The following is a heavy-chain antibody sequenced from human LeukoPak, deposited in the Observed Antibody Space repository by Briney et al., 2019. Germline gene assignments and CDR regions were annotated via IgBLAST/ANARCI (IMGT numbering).Heavy chain of an antibody. J-gene: IGHJ4*02. CDR3: ARERSTVTTGLFGY. D-gene: IGHD4-17*01. V-gene: IGHV1-2*02. Sequence: GASVKVSCKASGYTFTVYYMHWVRHAPGQGLEWMGWINPNSGGTNYAQKFQGRVTMTRDTSISTAYMELSRLRSDDTAVYYCARERSTVTTGLFGYWGQGTLVTVSS. CDR2: INPNSGGT. CDR1: GYTFTVYY.